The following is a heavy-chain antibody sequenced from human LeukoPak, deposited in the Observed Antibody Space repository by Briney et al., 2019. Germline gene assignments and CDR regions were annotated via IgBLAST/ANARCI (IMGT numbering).Heavy chain of an antibody. CDR2: ISSSSSYI. V-gene: IGHV3-21*01. CDR3: ARDAFYGSGSYLDY. Sequence: GGSLRLSCAASGFTFSSYSMNWVRQAPGKGLEWVSSISSSSSYIYYADSVRGRFTISRDNAKNSLYLQMNSLRAEDTAVYYCARDAFYGSGSYLDYWGQGTLVTVSS. J-gene: IGHJ4*02. CDR1: GFTFSSYS. D-gene: IGHD3-10*01.